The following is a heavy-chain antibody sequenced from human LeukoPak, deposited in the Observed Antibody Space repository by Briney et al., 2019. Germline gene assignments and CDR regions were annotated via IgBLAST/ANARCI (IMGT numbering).Heavy chain of an antibody. Sequence: ASVKVSCKASGYTFTSYYMHWVRQAPGQGLEWMGIINPSGGSTSYAQKFQGRVTMTRDTSTSTAYMELSRLRSEYTAVDYCAKSYYYDSSGYYPWGQGTLVTVSS. J-gene: IGHJ5*02. CDR1: GYTFTSYY. V-gene: IGHV1-46*01. CDR2: INPSGGST. D-gene: IGHD3-22*01. CDR3: AKSYYYDSSGYYP.